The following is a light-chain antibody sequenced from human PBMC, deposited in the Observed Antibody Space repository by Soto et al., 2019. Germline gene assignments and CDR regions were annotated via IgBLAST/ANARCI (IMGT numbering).Light chain of an antibody. J-gene: IGLJ1*01. Sequence: QSALTQPASVSGSPGQSITISCTGTSSDVGRDTSVSWYQQHPGKAPKLMIYDVNSRPSGVSDRFSGSKSGNTASLTISGLQSEDEADYYCSSRTTINTRVFGTGTKLTV. CDR1: SSDVGRDTS. CDR2: DVN. CDR3: SSRTTINTRV. V-gene: IGLV2-14*03.